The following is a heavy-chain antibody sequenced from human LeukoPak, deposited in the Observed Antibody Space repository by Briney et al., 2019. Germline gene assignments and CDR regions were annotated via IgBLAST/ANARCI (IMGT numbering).Heavy chain of an antibody. J-gene: IGHJ4*02. CDR3: ARGHDCTGNYPLEY. Sequence: GGSLRLSCTASGFTFSAYAMSWVRQAPGMGLEWVSGISGSGGGPYYADSVKGRFTISRDNSKNTLYLQMNSLRADDTAVYYCARGHDCTGNYPLEYWGQGPVV. CDR1: GFTFSAYA. D-gene: IGHD3-10*02. V-gene: IGHV3-23*01. CDR2: ISGSGGGP.